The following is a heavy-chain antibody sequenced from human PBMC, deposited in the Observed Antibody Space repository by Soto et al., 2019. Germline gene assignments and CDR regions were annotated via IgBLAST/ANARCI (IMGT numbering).Heavy chain of an antibody. CDR1: GFAVSSKY. CDR2: IYGGGTT. V-gene: IGHV3-53*01. Sequence: EVQLVESGGGLIQPGGSLRLSCAASGFAVSSKYMTWVRQAPGKGLEWVSVIYGGGTTYYADSVKGLFTISRDTSKPTLYLKMTSLRAEDTAVYYCVQTTGWAGFELWGPGTLVTVSS. J-gene: IGHJ4*02. CDR3: VQTTGWAGFEL. D-gene: IGHD6-19*01.